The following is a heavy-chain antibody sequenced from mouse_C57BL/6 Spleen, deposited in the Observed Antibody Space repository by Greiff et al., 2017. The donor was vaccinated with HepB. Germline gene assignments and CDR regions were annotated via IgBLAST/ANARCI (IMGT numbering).Heavy chain of an antibody. CDR3: ALYYGSSYEDWYFDV. D-gene: IGHD1-1*01. V-gene: IGHV1-76*01. Sequence: VQLQQSGAELVRPGASVKLSCKASGYTFTDYYINWVKQRPGQGLEWIARIYPGSGNTYYNEKFKGKATLTAEKSSSTAYMQLSSLTSEDSAVYFCALYYGSSYEDWYFDVWGTGTTVTVSS. CDR2: IYPGSGNT. CDR1: GYTFTDYY. J-gene: IGHJ1*03.